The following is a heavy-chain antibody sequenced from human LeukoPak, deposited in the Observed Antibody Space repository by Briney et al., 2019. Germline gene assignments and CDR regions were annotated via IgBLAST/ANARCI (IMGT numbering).Heavy chain of an antibody. CDR2: IYPGDSDT. J-gene: IGHJ4*02. Sequence: GEPLKISCKGSGYSFTSYWIGWVRQMPGKGLEWMGIIYPGDSDTRYSPSFQGQVTISADKSISTAYLQWSSLKASDTAMYYCARQVVVPAAPADYWGQGTLVTVSS. V-gene: IGHV5-51*01. CDR1: GYSFTSYW. CDR3: ARQVVVPAAPADY. D-gene: IGHD2-2*01.